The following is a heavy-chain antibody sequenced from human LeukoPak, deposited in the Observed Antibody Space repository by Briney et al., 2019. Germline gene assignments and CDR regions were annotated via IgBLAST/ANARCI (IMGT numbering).Heavy chain of an antibody. CDR1: GGSISSGDYY. D-gene: IGHD5-24*01. J-gene: IGHJ4*02. V-gene: IGHV4-30-4*01. CDR2: IYYSGST. Sequence: SETLSLTCTVSGGSISSGDYYWSWIRQPPGKGLVWIGYIYYSGSTYYNPSLKSRLTLSVDTSKNQFSLKLSSVTAADTAVYYCARGLDGYNYDYWGQGTLVTVSS. CDR3: ARGLDGYNYDY.